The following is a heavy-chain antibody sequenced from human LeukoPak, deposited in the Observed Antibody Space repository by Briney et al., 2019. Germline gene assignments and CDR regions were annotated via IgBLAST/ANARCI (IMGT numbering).Heavy chain of an antibody. CDR1: GGSMSDYYDYY. CDR3: ARGRGHYSRLTFDY. V-gene: IGHV4-59*07. Sequence: SDTLSLTCTVSGGSMSDYYDYYWNWIRQPPGKGLEWIGYIHSGVNTNYSPSLRSRVSTSADTSKSQFSLKLRSLTAADTAVYYCARGRGHYSRLTFDYWGQGALVTVSS. J-gene: IGHJ4*02. D-gene: IGHD3-3*01. CDR2: IHSGVNT.